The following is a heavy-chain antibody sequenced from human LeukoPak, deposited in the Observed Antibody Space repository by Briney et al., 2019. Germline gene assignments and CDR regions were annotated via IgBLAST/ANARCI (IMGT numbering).Heavy chain of an antibody. V-gene: IGHV3-30*04. D-gene: IGHD6-13*01. CDR1: GFTFSSYA. J-gene: IGHJ4*02. Sequence: GGSLRLSCAASGFTFSSYAAHWVRQAPGKGLEWVAVISNDGSLKYYADSVKGRFTISRDNSENTLFLQMNSLRAEDTAVYYCAKDPPGCSWYGDHWGQRTLVTVSS. CDR3: AKDPPGCSWYGDH. CDR2: ISNDGSLK.